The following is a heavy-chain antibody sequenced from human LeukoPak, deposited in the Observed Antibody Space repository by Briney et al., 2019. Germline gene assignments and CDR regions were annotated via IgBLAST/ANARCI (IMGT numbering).Heavy chain of an antibody. CDR3: ARLDDYNQLFDY. V-gene: IGHV5-10-1*01. D-gene: IGHD5-24*01. CDR1: GYRFTSYW. J-gene: IGHJ4*02. CDR2: IDPSDSYT. Sequence: GGSLNIPWQGFGYRFTSYWISWVRQLPGTGLGGMGRIDPSDSYTNYSPSFQGHVTISADKSISTAYLQWSSLKASDTAMYYCARLDDYNQLFDYWGQGTLVTVSS.